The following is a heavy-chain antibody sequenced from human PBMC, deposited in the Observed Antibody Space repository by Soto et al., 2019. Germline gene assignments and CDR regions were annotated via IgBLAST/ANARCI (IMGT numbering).Heavy chain of an antibody. CDR1: GFTVSSKY. CDR3: ARERLGYCSGGSCYHYYYGMDV. CDR2: IQSGGPT. J-gene: IGHJ6*02. V-gene: IGHV3-66*01. Sequence: GGSLRLSCAASGFTVSSKYMSWVRQAPGKGLEWVSLIQSGGPTYYADSVKGRFTISRDTSENTLHLQMDSLKASDTAMYYCARERLGYCSGGSCYHYYYGMDVWGQGTTVTVSS. D-gene: IGHD2-15*01.